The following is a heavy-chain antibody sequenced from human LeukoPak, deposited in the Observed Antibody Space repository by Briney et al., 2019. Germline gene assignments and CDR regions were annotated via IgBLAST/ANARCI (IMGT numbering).Heavy chain of an antibody. D-gene: IGHD3-22*01. V-gene: IGHV1-2*06. CDR1: GYTFTGHY. Sequence: GASVKVSCKASGYTFTGHYMHWVRQAAGQGLEWMGRINPNSGGTNYAQKFQGRVTMTRDTSISTAYMELSRPRSDDTAVYYCAVISHYYDPPDYWGQGTLVTVSP. CDR2: INPNSGGT. J-gene: IGHJ4*02. CDR3: AVISHYYDPPDY.